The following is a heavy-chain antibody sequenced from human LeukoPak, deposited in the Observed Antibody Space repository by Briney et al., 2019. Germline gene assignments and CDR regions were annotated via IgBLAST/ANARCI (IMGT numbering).Heavy chain of an antibody. J-gene: IGHJ5*02. Sequence: SETLSLTCTVSGGSISSDYWSWIRQPPGKGLEWIGYIYNTWTTNYNPSLKSRVTISVDVPKNQFSLKLTSVTAADTAVYYCARSEMWPNWFDPWGQGTLVTVSS. CDR2: IYNTWTT. V-gene: IGHV4-4*09. CDR1: GGSISSDY. CDR3: ARSEMWPNWFDP. D-gene: IGHD5-24*01.